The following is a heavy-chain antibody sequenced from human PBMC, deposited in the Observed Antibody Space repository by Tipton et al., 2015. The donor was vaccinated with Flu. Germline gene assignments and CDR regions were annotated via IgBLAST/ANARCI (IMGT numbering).Heavy chain of an antibody. CDR2: IDIHSRSI. CDR1: GFNLSSYE. V-gene: IGHV3-48*03. D-gene: IGHD3-22*01. CDR3: ARTYYCDRSGYLRTPRFDF. Sequence: QLVQSGGGLVQPGGSLGLSCSASGFNLSSYEMNWVRQAPGKGLEWVSKIDIHSRSIDYADSVKGRFTISRDNARNSLFLQMNSLRVDDTAVYYCARTYYCDRSGYLRTPRFDFWGQGTPVTVSS. J-gene: IGHJ4*02.